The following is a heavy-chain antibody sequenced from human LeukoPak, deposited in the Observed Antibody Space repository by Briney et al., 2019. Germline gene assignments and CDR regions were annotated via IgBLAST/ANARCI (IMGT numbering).Heavy chain of an antibody. CDR3: AKVWADYDFWSAYYWYFDL. CDR1: GFTFSSYA. D-gene: IGHD3-3*01. V-gene: IGHV3-23*01. Sequence: GGSLRLSCAASGFTFSSYAMSWVRQAPGKGLEWVSAVSGNGAGTFYTDSVKGRFTISRDNSRHTLYLQMDSLRAEDTAVYYCAKVWADYDFWSAYYWYFDLWGRGTLVTVSS. J-gene: IGHJ2*01. CDR2: VSGNGAGT.